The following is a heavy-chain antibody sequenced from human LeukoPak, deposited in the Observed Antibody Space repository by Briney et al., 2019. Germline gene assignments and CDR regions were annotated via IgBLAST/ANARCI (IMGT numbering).Heavy chain of an antibody. J-gene: IGHJ4*02. V-gene: IGHV3-48*04. CDR3: ARDYCSGPKCYFIDY. Sequence: GGSLRFSCAASGFTFSNYSMNWVRQAPGKGLEWVSYITSSSTVYYAGSVKGRFTISRDNAKNSLFLQMNSLRAEDTAVYYCARDYCSGPKCYFIDYWGQGALVTVSS. CDR1: GFTFSNYS. CDR2: ITSSSTV. D-gene: IGHD2-15*01.